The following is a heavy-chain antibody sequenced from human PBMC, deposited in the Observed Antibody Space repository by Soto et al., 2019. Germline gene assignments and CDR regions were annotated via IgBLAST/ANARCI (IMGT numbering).Heavy chain of an antibody. CDR3: ASNYGSGWRGGYYGMDV. CDR2: ISYDGSNK. J-gene: IGHJ6*01. CDR1: GFTFSSYG. Sequence: PGGSLRLSCAASGFTFSSYGMHWVRQAPGKGLEWVAVISYDGSNKYYADSVKGRFTISRDNSKNTLYLQMNSLRAEDTAVYYCASNYGSGWRGGYYGMDVWGQGTTVPVSS. V-gene: IGHV3-30*03. D-gene: IGHD3-10*01.